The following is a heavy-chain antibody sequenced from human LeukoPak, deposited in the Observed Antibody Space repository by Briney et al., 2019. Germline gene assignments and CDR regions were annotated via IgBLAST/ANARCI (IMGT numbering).Heavy chain of an antibody. V-gene: IGHV1-2*02. CDR1: GYTFTSYY. CDR3: ARDRGGDGDSQGY. CDR2: INPNSGGT. D-gene: IGHD4-17*01. J-gene: IGHJ4*02. Sequence: ASVKVSCKASGYTFTSYYMHWVRQAPGQGLEWMGWINPNSGGTNYAQKFQGRVTMTRDTSISTAYMELSRLRSDDTAVYYCARDRGGDGDSQGYWGQGTLVTVSS.